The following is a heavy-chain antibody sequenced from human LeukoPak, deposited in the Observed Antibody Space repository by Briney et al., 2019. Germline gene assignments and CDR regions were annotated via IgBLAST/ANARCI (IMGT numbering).Heavy chain of an antibody. D-gene: IGHD2-21*01. Sequence: GGSLRLSCSAFGFTFGDYAFHWVRQAPGKGLEWLAFIRYDGSDSYYADSVKGRFTISRDNSKKTLYLQMDSLRTEDTAFYYCALIGVVIPPDTYDVWGQGTLVTVSS. V-gene: IGHV3-30*02. CDR1: GFTFGDYA. CDR2: IRYDGSDS. J-gene: IGHJ3*01. CDR3: ALIGVVIPPDTYDV.